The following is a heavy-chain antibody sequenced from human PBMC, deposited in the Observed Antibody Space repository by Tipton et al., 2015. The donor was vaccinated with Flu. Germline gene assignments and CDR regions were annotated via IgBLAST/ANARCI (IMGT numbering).Heavy chain of an antibody. J-gene: IGHJ5*02. CDR1: GGSISNSNTYY. V-gene: IGHV4-39*07. CDR2: VHYTGST. CDR3: ARHEGKTNWFEP. Sequence: LRLSCTVSGGSISNSNTYYWDWIRQPPGKGLEWIGNVHYTGSTTYNPSLKSRVTMSLDASNNQFSLELTSVTAADTAMYYCARHEGKTNWFEPWGQGTLVTVSS.